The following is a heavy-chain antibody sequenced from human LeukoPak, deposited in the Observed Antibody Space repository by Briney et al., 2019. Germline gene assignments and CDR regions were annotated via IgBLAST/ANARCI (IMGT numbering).Heavy chain of an antibody. Sequence: PGGSLRLSCAASGFTFSNAWMTWVRQAPGKGLEWVANIEQYGSEKNYVDSVKGRFTISRDNAKNSLYLQMNILRAEDAAVYYCARGHGWFDPWGQGTLVTVS. CDR2: IEQYGSEK. J-gene: IGHJ5*02. CDR3: ARGHGWFDP. V-gene: IGHV3-7*05. CDR1: GFTFSNAW.